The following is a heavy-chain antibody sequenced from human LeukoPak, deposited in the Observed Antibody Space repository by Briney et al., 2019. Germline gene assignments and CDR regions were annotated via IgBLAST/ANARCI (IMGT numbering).Heavy chain of an antibody. CDR1: GYTFTSYG. J-gene: IGHJ5*02. CDR3: ARDPISGSYHRGWFDP. V-gene: IGHV1-18*01. Sequence: ASVKVSCKASGYTFTSYGISWVRQAPAQGLEWMGWISAYNGNTNYAQKLQGRVTMTTDTSTSTAYMELRSLRSDDTAVYYCARDPISGSYHRGWFDPWGQGTLVTVSS. CDR2: ISAYNGNT. D-gene: IGHD1-26*01.